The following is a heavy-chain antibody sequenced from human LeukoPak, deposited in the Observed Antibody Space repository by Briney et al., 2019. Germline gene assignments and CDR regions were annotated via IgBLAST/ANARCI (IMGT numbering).Heavy chain of an antibody. V-gene: IGHV4-59*08. Sequence: SETLSLTCTVSGGSISSYYWSWIRQPPGKGLEWIGYIYYSGSTNYNPSLKSRVTISVDTSKNQFSLKLSSVTAADTAVYYCARHEWAYYFDYWGQGTLVTVSS. CDR3: ARHEWAYYFDY. CDR2: IYYSGST. CDR1: GGSISSYY. J-gene: IGHJ4*02. D-gene: IGHD2-8*01.